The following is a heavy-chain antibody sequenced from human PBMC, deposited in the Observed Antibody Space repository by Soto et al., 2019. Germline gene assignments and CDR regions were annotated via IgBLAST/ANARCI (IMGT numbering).Heavy chain of an antibody. D-gene: IGHD3-16*01. CDR2: IFPGDSDT. V-gene: IGHV5-51*01. J-gene: IGHJ4*02. Sequence: LGESLKISCKAIGYTFTNYWIGWVRQTPGKGLEWMGIIFPGDSDTRYNPSFEGQVTVSADESISTAYLQWNTLKASDTAMYYCVRQHFGALNHFDFWGQGTLVTVYS. CDR1: GYTFTNYW. CDR3: VRQHFGALNHFDF.